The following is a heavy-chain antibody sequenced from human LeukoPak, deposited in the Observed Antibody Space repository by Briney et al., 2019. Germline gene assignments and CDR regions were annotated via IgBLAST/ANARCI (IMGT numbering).Heavy chain of an antibody. Sequence: SQTLSLTCTVSGGSISSGDYYWSWIRQPPGKGLEWLGYIYYSGSTYYNPSLKSRGTISVDTSKNQCSLKLSSVTAADTAVYYCARHHGSYKRELDYWGQGTLVTVSS. CDR2: IYYSGST. V-gene: IGHV4-30-4*08. CDR1: GGSISSGDYY. CDR3: ARHHGSYKRELDY. D-gene: IGHD1-26*01. J-gene: IGHJ4*02.